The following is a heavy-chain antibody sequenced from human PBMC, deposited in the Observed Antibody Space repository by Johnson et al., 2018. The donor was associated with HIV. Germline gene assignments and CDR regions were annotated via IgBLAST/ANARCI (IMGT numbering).Heavy chain of an antibody. CDR1: GFTFSNAW. Sequence: VQLVESGGGLVKPGGSLRLSCAASGFTFSNAWMSWVRQAPGKGLEWVGRIKSKTDGGTTDYAAPVKGRFTISRDDSKNTLYLQMNSLKTEDTAVYYCTTAGGRDTIFGVANDAFDIWGQGTKVTVSS. CDR2: IKSKTDGGTT. D-gene: IGHD3-3*01. J-gene: IGHJ3*02. CDR3: TTAGGRDTIFGVANDAFDI. V-gene: IGHV3-15*01.